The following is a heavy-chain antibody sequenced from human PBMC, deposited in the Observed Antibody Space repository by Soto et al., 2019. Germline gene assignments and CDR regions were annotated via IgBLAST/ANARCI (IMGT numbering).Heavy chain of an antibody. J-gene: IGHJ4*02. Sequence: QVQLQQWGAGLLKPSETLSLTCAVYGGSFSGYYWSWIRQPPGKGLEWIGEINHSGSTNYNPSLKCRVTISVDTSNNQFSLELSSVTDADTAVYYCARGSCSSTICYRIYYFDYWCQGTLVTVSS. V-gene: IGHV4-34*01. CDR3: ARGSCSSTICYRIYYFDY. D-gene: IGHD2-2*02. CDR2: INHSGST. CDR1: GGSFSGYY.